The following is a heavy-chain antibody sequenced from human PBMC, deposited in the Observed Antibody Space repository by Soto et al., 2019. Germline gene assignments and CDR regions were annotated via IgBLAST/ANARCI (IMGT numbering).Heavy chain of an antibody. CDR3: ARVRVDSIGYYQAN. D-gene: IGHD3-22*01. Sequence: QVQLVQSGAEVKKPGASVKVSCKASGYIFTGYYMHWVRQAPGQGLEWMGWVNPNSGGTFYAQEFPGRVIMTRYTSISTASMEVSRQTSDDTAVYYCARVRVDSIGYYQANWGQGTLVTVSS. CDR1: GYIFTGYY. CDR2: VNPNSGGT. V-gene: IGHV1-2*02. J-gene: IGHJ4*02.